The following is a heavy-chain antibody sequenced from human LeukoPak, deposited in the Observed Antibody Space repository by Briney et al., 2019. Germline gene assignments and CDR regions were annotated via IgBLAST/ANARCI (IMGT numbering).Heavy chain of an antibody. CDR3: ARDVVGAAAGGRFDY. CDR1: GFTFSDYY. V-gene: IGHV3-11*05. J-gene: IGHJ4*02. CDR2: ISSSSTYI. Sequence: GGSLRLSCAASGFTFSDYYMSWIRQAPGKGLEWLSYISSSSTYINYADSVKGRFTISRDNAKNSLYLQMNTLRAEDTAVYYCARDVVGAAAGGRFDYWGQGTLVTVSS. D-gene: IGHD1-26*01.